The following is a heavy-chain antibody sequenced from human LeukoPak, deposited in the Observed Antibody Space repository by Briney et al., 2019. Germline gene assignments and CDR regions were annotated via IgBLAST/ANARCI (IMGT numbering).Heavy chain of an antibody. J-gene: IGHJ4*02. CDR3: ARAVDFWSGYSFDY. V-gene: IGHV3-74*01. D-gene: IGHD3-3*01. Sequence: GGSLRLSCAASGFTFSSYWMHWVRQAPGKGLVWVSRINSDGSSTSYADSVKGRFTISRDNAKNTLYLQMNSLRAEDTAVYYCARAVDFWSGYSFDYWGPGTLVTVSS. CDR1: GFTFSSYW. CDR2: INSDGSST.